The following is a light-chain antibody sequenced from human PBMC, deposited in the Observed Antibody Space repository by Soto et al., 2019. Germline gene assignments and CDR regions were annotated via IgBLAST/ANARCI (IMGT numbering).Light chain of an antibody. CDR2: DAS. V-gene: IGKV3-11*01. CDR3: QQRLNWPPG. J-gene: IGKJ1*01. Sequence: EVVMTQSPATLSVSPGERATLTCRASQSLTNYIAWYQQRPVQAPRLLIYDASNRATGVPARFSGSRSGTDFTLTISDLEPADFGLYYCQQRLNWPPGFGQGTKVDIK. CDR1: QSLTNY.